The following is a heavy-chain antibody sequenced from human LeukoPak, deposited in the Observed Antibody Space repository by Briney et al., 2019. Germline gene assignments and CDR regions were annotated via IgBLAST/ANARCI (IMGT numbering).Heavy chain of an antibody. CDR1: GGSISSYY. V-gene: IGHV4-59*08. CDR3: ARLSPANYGSGSYRWFDP. CDR2: IYYGGST. Sequence: SSQTLSLTCTVSGGSISSYYWSWIRQPPGKGLEWIGYIYYGGSTNYNPSLKSRVTISVDTSKNQFSLKLSSVTAADTAVYYCARLSPANYGSGSYRWFDPWGQGTLVTVSS. D-gene: IGHD3-10*01. J-gene: IGHJ5*02.